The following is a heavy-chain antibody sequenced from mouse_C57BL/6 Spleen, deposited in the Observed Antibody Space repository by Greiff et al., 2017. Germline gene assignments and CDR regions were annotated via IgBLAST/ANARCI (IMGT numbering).Heavy chain of an antibody. J-gene: IGHJ3*01. CDR3: ARPYGNYVGFAY. V-gene: IGHV1-82*01. Sequence: QVHVKQSGPELVKPGASVKISCKASGYAFSSSWMNWVKQRPGKGLEWIGRIYPGDGDTNYNGKFKGKATLTADKSSSTAYMQLSSLTSEDSAVYFCARPYGNYVGFAYWGQGTLVTVSA. D-gene: IGHD2-1*01. CDR1: GYAFSSSW. CDR2: IYPGDGDT.